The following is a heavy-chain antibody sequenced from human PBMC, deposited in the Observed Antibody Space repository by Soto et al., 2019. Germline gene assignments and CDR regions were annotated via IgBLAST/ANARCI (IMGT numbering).Heavy chain of an antibody. CDR3: ARGRYGDS. CDR1: GYAFTTYG. V-gene: IGHV1-18*01. J-gene: IGHJ4*02. D-gene: IGHD1-1*01. CDR2: ISAHNGNT. Sequence: QVHLVQSGAEVKKPGASVKVSCQGSGYAFTTYGITWVRQAPGQGLEWMGWISAHNGNTNHARKLAVRVSETRHAPTRTAYMELRRLRYDDTAVDYCARGRYGDSWGQGPVVTVSS.